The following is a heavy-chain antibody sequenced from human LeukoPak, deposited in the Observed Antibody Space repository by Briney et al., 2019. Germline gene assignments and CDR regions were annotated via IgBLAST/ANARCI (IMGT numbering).Heavy chain of an antibody. CDR3: ARTERGDAFDI. V-gene: IGHV4-4*07. Sequence: SETLSLTCTVSGGSISCFSWSWIRQPAGKGLEWMGHIYTSGSTDYNPSLKSRVTISVDTSKNQFSLKLSSVTAADTAVYYCARTERGDAFDIWGQGTMVTVSS. D-gene: IGHD1-1*01. CDR2: IYTSGST. J-gene: IGHJ3*02. CDR1: GGSISCFS.